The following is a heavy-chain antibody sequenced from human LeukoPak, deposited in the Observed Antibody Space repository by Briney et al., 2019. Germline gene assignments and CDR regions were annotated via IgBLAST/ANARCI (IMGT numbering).Heavy chain of an antibody. Sequence: SEALSLTCTVSGGSISSNNYYWGWIRQPPGKGLEWIGTIYYSGSTYYNPSLKSRVTISVDTSKNQFSLKLSSVTAADTAVYYCARLVYYGSGSYHYYLDYWGQGTLVTVSS. CDR2: IYYSGST. J-gene: IGHJ4*02. V-gene: IGHV4-39*01. D-gene: IGHD3-10*01. CDR3: ARLVYYGSGSYHYYLDY. CDR1: GGSISSNNYY.